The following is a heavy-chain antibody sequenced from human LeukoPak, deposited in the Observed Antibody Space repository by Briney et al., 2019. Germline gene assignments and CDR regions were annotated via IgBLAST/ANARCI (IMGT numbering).Heavy chain of an antibody. Sequence: GGSLRHSRAPSGFPLSIHSMNAVPPAPGKGLEWVSYISSSSSFRSYADSVTGRFTFSRDNAKNTLYLQMNSLRAEDTAGYYCARASNSGYDLNWFDGWGQGTLVTVSS. J-gene: IGHJ5*02. D-gene: IGHD5-12*01. CDR2: ISSSSSFR. CDR1: GFPLSIHS. CDR3: ARASNSGYDLNWFDG. V-gene: IGHV3-21*01.